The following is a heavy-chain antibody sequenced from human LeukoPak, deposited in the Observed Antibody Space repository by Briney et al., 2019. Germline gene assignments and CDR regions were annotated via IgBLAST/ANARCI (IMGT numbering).Heavy chain of an antibody. Sequence: GGSLRLSCAASGFSFSSYWMHWVRQAPGKGLVWVSRINTEGSSTSYADPVKGRFTISRDNAKNTLYLQMNSLRAEDTAVYYCARDIDRYYFDYWGQGTLVTVSS. CDR3: ARDIDRYYFDY. J-gene: IGHJ4*02. CDR1: GFSFSSYW. V-gene: IGHV3-74*01. CDR2: INTEGSST. D-gene: IGHD3-16*02.